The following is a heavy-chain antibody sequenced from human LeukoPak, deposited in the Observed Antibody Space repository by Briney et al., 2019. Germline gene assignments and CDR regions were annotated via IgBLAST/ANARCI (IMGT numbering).Heavy chain of an antibody. CDR3: ARGGCGDSAAPFDD. Sequence: ASVKVSCKTSGYTFTSCYMHWVRQAPGQGLERMGMINPSAGSTRYAQKFQGRVTMTTDTSTSTVYMELSSLRSEDTAVYYRARGGCGDSAAPFDDWGQGTLVPVSS. CDR2: INPSAGST. V-gene: IGHV1-46*01. J-gene: IGHJ4*02. CDR1: GYTFTSCY. D-gene: IGHD2-21*02.